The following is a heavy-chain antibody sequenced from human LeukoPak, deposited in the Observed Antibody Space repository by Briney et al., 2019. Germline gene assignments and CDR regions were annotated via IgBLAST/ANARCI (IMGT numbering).Heavy chain of an antibody. CDR2: ISSSGSTI. V-gene: IGHV3-48*03. J-gene: IGHJ4*02. Sequence: GGSLRLSCAASGFTFSSYEMNWVRQAPGKGLEWVSYISSSGSTIYYADSVKGRFTISRDNAKNSLYLQMNSLRAEDTAVYYCARLGYGGNSPTLDYWGQGTLVTVSS. CDR3: ARLGYGGNSPTLDY. CDR1: GFTFSSYE. D-gene: IGHD4-23*01.